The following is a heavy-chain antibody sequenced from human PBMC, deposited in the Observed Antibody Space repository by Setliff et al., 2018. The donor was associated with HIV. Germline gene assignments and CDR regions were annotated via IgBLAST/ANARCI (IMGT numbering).Heavy chain of an antibody. CDR1: GFSLSASGMC. CDR2: IGWDDDK. Sequence: SGPTLVNPTQTLTLTCTFSGFSLSASGMCVSWIRQPPGKALEWLARIGWDDDKFYTTSLKTRLTISKDTSKNQVVLKMTNMDPVDTATYYCARMISYSPYFDYWGQGTPVTVSS. J-gene: IGHJ4*02. CDR3: ARMISYSPYFDY. V-gene: IGHV2-70*17. D-gene: IGHD1-26*01.